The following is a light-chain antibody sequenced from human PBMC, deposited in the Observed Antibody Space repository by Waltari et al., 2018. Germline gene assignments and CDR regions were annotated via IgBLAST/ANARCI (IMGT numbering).Light chain of an antibody. J-gene: IGKJ3*01. V-gene: IGKV1-33*01. CDR1: QDISNY. CDR3: QRYDSLPSFS. CDR2: DAS. Sequence: DIQISQSLSSLSASVGDRVIIPCEASQDISNYLNWYQQKPGKAPKLLIYDASNLETGVPSRFSGSGSGTDFTFTISRLQPEDTATYYCQRYDSLPSFSFGPGTKVDIK.